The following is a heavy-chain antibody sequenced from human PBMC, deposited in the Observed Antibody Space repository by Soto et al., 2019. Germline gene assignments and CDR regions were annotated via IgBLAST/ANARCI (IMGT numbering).Heavy chain of an antibody. Sequence: EVQLVESGGGLVQPGGSLRLSCAASGFTFSNYWMSWVRQAPGKGLEWMANIKEDGREKNYVDSVKGRFTISRDNAKNSLYLQINSLRAEDTAVFYCARERPSGLVYLDYWGQGTLVTVSS. J-gene: IGHJ4*02. D-gene: IGHD3-9*01. CDR2: IKEDGREK. CDR3: ARERPSGLVYLDY. V-gene: IGHV3-7*01. CDR1: GFTFSNYW.